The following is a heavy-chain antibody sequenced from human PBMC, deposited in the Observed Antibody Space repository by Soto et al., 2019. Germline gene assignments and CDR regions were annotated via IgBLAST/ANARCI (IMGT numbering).Heavy chain of an antibody. CDR2: ISNDGSNK. Sequence: WGSLRLSCAASGFSFSTYGMHWVRQAPGKGLEWVAFISNDGSNKYYADSVKGRFTISRDNSKNTLYLQMTNMDPVDTATYFCACQQPSEPDYWGQGTLVTVSS. D-gene: IGHD5-18*01. CDR1: GFSFSTYG. CDR3: ACQQPSEPDY. J-gene: IGHJ4*02. V-gene: IGHV3-30*03.